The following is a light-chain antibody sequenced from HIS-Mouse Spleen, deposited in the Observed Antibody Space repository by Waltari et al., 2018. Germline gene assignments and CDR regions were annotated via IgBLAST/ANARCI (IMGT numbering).Light chain of an antibody. CDR1: SSNIGSNT. CDR3: AAWDDSLNGVV. CDR2: SNN. V-gene: IGLV1-44*01. Sequence: QSVLTQPPSASGTPGQRVTISCSGSSSNIGSNTVNWYQQLPGTAPKILIYSNNRRPSGVPDRFSGSKSGTSASLAISGLQSEDEADYYCAAWDDSLNGVVFGGGTKLTVL. J-gene: IGLJ2*01.